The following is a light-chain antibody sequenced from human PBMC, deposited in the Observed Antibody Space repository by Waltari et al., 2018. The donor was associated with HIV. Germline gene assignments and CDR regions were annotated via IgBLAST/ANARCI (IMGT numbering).Light chain of an antibody. CDR2: ENN. J-gene: IGLJ1*01. CDR3: SSYTSTSPYV. CDR1: SSDVGGYNY. V-gene: IGLV2-14*03. Sequence: QSALTQPASVSGSPGQSITISCTGTSSDVGGYNYVSWYQQHPGEAPKLLSYENNNRPSGVANRFAGSKSGNTASLTISGLQAEDETDYYCSSYTSTSPYVFGSGTRVTVL.